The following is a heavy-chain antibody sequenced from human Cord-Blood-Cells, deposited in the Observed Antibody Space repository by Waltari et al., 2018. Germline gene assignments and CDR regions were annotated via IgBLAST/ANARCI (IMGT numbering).Heavy chain of an antibody. J-gene: IGHJ5*02. CDR2: INAGNGNT. V-gene: IGHV1-3*01. Sequence: QVQLVQSGAEVKKPGASVKVSCQASGYTFTSYAMHWVRQAPGQRLEWMGWINAGNGNTKYSQKFQGRVTITRDTSASTAYMELSSLRSEDTAVYYCARDKVRGGSYNWFDPWGQGTLVTVSS. CDR3: ARDKVRGGSYNWFDP. D-gene: IGHD1-26*01. CDR1: GYTFTSYA.